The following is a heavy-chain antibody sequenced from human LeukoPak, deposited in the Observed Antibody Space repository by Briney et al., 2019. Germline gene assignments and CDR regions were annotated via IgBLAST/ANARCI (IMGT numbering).Heavy chain of an antibody. CDR2: ISSSSSTI. CDR1: GFTFSSYS. D-gene: IGHD4-17*01. CDR3: ARDGETTVTTWGYYYYGMDV. Sequence: GGSLRLSCAASGFTFSSYSMNWVRQAPGKGLEWVSYISSSSSTIYYADSVKGRFTISRDNAKNSLYLQMNSLRAEDTAVYYCARDGETTVTTWGYYYYGMDVWGQGTTVTVSS. V-gene: IGHV3-48*04. J-gene: IGHJ6*02.